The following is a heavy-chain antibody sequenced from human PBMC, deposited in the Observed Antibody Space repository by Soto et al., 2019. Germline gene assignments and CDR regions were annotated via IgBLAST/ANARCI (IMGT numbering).Heavy chain of an antibody. V-gene: IGHV1-46*01. J-gene: IGHJ4*02. CDR2: INPSGGST. Sequence: QVQLVQSGAEVKKPGASVKVSCKASGYTFTNYYMHWVRQAPGQGLEWMGIINPSGGSTSYAQKFQGRVTMTRDTSTNTVYMELSSLRSEDTAVYYCARGFSGGWPFEYWGQGTLVTVSS. D-gene: IGHD6-19*01. CDR1: GYTFTNYY. CDR3: ARGFSGGWPFEY.